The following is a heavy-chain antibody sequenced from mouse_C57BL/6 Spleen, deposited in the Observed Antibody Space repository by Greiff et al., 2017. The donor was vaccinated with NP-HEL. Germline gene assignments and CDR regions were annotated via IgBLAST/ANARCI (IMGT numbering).Heavy chain of an antibody. J-gene: IGHJ2*01. CDR2: IYPRSGNT. CDR3: ARDGSSSFDY. V-gene: IGHV1-81*01. D-gene: IGHD1-1*01. Sequence: VKLQESGAELARPGASVKLPCKASGYTFTSYGISWVKQRTGQGLEWIGEIYPRSGNTYYNEKFKGKATLTADKSSSTAYMELRSLTSEDSAVYFCARDGSSSFDYWGQGTTLTVSS. CDR1: GYTFTSYG.